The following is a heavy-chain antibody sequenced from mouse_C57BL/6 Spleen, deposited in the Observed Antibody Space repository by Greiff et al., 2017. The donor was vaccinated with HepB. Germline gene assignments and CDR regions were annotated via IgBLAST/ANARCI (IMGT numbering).Heavy chain of an antibody. V-gene: IGHV5-12*01. D-gene: IGHD1-1*01. J-gene: IGHJ4*01. CDR1: GFTFSDYY. Sequence: EVQLQESGGGLVQPGGSLKLSCAASGFTFSDYYMYWVRQTPEKRLEWVAYISNGGGSTYYPDTVKGRFTISRDNAKNTLYLQMSRLKSEDTAMYYCARHNYGDYAMDYWGQGTSVTVSS. CDR2: ISNGGGST. CDR3: ARHNYGDYAMDY.